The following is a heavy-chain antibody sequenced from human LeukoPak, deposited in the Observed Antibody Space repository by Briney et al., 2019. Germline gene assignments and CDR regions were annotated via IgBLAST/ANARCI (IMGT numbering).Heavy chain of an antibody. CDR3: ARGLAVGCSSTSCRRRWFDP. V-gene: IGHV1-8*01. Sequence: ASVKVSCKASGYTFTSYDINWVRQATGQGLEWMGWMNSNSGNTGYAQKFQGRVTMTRNTSISTAYMELSSLRSEDTAVYHCARGLAVGCSSTSCRRRWFDPWGQGTLVTVSS. CDR1: GYTFTSYD. CDR2: MNSNSGNT. J-gene: IGHJ5*02. D-gene: IGHD2-2*01.